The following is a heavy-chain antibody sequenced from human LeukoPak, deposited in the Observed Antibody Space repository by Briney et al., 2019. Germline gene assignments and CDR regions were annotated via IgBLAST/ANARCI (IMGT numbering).Heavy chain of an antibody. Sequence: PSETLSLTCTVSGGSISSGSYYWSWIRQPAGKGLEWIGRIYTSGSTNYNPSLKSRVTISVETSKNQFSLKLSSVTAADTAVYYCARGEFGENDYWGQGTLVTVSS. J-gene: IGHJ4*02. CDR3: ARGEFGENDY. V-gene: IGHV4-61*02. CDR2: IYTSGST. CDR1: GGSISSGSYY. D-gene: IGHD3-10*01.